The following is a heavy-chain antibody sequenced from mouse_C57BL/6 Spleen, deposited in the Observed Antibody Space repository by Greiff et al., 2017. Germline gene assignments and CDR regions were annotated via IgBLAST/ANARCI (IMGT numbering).Heavy chain of an antibody. CDR1: GFTFSDYY. V-gene: IGHV5-16*01. J-gene: IGHJ2*01. D-gene: IGHD1-1*01. CDR3: ARVECYSGSSPCFGY. CDR2: INYDGSST. Sequence: EVKVLESEGGLVQPGSSMKLSCTASGFTFSDYYMAWVRQVPEQGLEWVANINYDGSSTYYLDSLQSRYIISRDNAKNNLYLQMSSLKSEDTATYYCARVECYSGSSPCFGYWGQGTTLTVAS.